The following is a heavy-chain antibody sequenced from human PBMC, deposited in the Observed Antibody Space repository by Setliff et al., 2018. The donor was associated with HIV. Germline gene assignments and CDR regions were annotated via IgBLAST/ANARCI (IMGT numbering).Heavy chain of an antibody. V-gene: IGHV4-4*07. CDR3: ASEAWTSYRSSSGYYYYYMDV. J-gene: IGHJ6*03. CDR1: GDSISGYY. D-gene: IGHD6-6*01. Sequence: SETLSLTCTSSGDSISGYYWNWIRQPAGKGLEWIGRMHTSGNTNYNPSLKSRVTMSVDTSKNQFSLRLSSVTAADTAVYYCASEAWTSYRSSSGYYYYYMDVWGKGTTVTVSS. CDR2: MHTSGNT.